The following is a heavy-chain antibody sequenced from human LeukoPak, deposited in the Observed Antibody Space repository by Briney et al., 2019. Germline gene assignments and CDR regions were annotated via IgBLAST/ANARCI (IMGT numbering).Heavy chain of an antibody. D-gene: IGHD2-15*01. V-gene: IGHV1-46*01. Sequence: ASVKVSCKASGYTFTDYYIHCLRQAPGHGLEWMGIIKPTDGDTNYAQKFRGRFTMTRDTSTSTVYMELSSLRSEDTAVYYCAREGNQNIVVVVAATGGFDYWGQGTLVTVSS. J-gene: IGHJ4*02. CDR3: AREGNQNIVVVVAATGGFDY. CDR1: GYTFTDYY. CDR2: IKPTDGDT.